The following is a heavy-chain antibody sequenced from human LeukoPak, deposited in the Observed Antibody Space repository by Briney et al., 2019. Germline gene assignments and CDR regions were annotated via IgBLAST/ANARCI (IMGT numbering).Heavy chain of an antibody. Sequence: ASVKVSCKDSGYTFTGYYMHWVRQAPGQGLEWMGWINPNSGGTNYAQKFQGRVTMTRDTSISTAYMELSRLRSDDTAVYYCARLGYSSILDAFDIWGQGTMVTVSS. CDR1: GYTFTGYY. J-gene: IGHJ3*02. D-gene: IGHD6-19*01. CDR3: ARLGYSSILDAFDI. V-gene: IGHV1-2*02. CDR2: INPNSGGT.